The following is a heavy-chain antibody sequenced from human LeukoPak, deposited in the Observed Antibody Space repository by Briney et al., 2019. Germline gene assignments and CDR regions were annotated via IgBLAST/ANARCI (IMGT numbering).Heavy chain of an antibody. Sequence: GGSLRLSCAASGFTVSSNYMSWVRQAPGKGLEWVSVIYSGGSTYYADSVKGRFTISRDNSKNTLYLQKNSLRAEDTAVYYCASIVPAASFDPWGQGTLVTVSS. V-gene: IGHV3-66*01. J-gene: IGHJ5*02. CDR1: GFTVSSNY. CDR3: ASIVPAASFDP. D-gene: IGHD2-2*01. CDR2: IYSGGST.